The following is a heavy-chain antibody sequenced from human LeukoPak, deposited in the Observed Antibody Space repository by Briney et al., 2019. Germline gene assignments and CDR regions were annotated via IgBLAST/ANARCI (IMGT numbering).Heavy chain of an antibody. CDR1: GGTFSSYA. Sequence: GASVKVSCKASGGTFSSYAISWVRQAPGQGLEWMGGIIPIFGTANYAQKFQGRVTITADESTSTAYMELSSLRSEDTAVYYCSRAPADYYDSSGFYYFDYWGQGTLVTVSS. CDR3: SRAPADYYDSSGFYYFDY. D-gene: IGHD3-22*01. CDR2: IIPIFGTA. V-gene: IGHV1-69*13. J-gene: IGHJ4*02.